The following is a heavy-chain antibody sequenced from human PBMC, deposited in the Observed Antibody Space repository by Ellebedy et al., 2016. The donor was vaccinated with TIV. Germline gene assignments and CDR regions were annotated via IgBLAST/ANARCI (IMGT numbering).Heavy chain of an antibody. V-gene: IGHV3-11*01. CDR3: ARATRPSGKGRAFDI. Sequence: GESLKISCAVSGFTFSDYYMSWNRQAPGKGLEWVSYMSYSGSTIYDADSVKGRFTISRDNAKNSLYLQLNSLRVEDTAVYYCARATRPSGKGRAFDIWGQGTMVTVSS. J-gene: IGHJ3*02. D-gene: IGHD6-6*01. CDR1: GFTFSDYY. CDR2: MSYSGSTI.